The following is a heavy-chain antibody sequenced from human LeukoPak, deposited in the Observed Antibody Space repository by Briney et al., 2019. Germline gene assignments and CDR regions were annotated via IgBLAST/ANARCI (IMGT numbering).Heavy chain of an antibody. CDR1: GGSISSYY. V-gene: IGHV4-59*01. J-gene: IGHJ5*02. CDR2: IYYSGST. Sequence: PSETLSLTCTVSGGSISSYYWSWIRQPPGKGPEWIGYIYYSGSTNYNPSLKSRVTISVDTSKNQFSLKLSSVTAADTAVYYCARGPTYYDFWSGYFGTMFDPWGQGTLVTVSS. CDR3: ARGPTYYDFWSGYFGTMFDP. D-gene: IGHD3-3*01.